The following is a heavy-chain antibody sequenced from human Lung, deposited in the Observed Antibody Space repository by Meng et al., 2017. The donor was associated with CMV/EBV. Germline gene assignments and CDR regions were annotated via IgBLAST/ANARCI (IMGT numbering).Heavy chain of an antibody. Sequence: SRSLWIWVHQVPGKGLEWIGEIYQSGSTNCNTTHKNRVTISVDKFNNQFSLKLGSVTAADTAVYYCARIERRRILKYCGSDCSTTDYWGQGTLVTVSS. CDR3: ARIERRRILKYCGSDCSTTDY. J-gene: IGHJ4*02. CDR1: SRSL. V-gene: IGHV4-4*02. D-gene: IGHD2-21*02. CDR2: IYQSGST.